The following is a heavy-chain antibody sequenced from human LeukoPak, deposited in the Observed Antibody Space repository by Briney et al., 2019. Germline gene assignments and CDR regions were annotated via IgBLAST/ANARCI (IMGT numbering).Heavy chain of an antibody. D-gene: IGHD6-13*01. CDR1: GFTFSSYA. Sequence: PGGSLRLSCAASGFTFSSYAMSWVRQAPGKGLEWVSAISGSGGSTYYADSVKGRFTISRDNSKNTLYLQMNSLRAEGTAVYYCAKHRSPYSTSFQHWGQGTLVTVSS. J-gene: IGHJ1*01. CDR2: ISGSGGST. CDR3: AKHRSPYSTSFQH. V-gene: IGHV3-23*01.